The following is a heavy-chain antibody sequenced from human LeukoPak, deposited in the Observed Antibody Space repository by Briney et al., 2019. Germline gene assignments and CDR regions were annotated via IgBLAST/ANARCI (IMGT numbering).Heavy chain of an antibody. V-gene: IGHV3-48*01. CDR2: ISSSSSTI. J-gene: IGHJ6*03. CDR3: ARDRTDYYYYMDV. CDR1: GFTFINAW. Sequence: PGGSLRLSCAASGFTFINAWMAWVRQAPGKGLEWVSYISSSSSTIYYADSVKGRFTISRDNAKNSLYLQMNSLRAEDTAVYYCARDRTDYYYYMDVWGKGTTVTVSS.